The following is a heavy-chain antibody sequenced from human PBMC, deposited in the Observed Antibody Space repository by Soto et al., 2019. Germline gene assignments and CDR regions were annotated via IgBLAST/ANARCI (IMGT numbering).Heavy chain of an antibody. J-gene: IGHJ6*02. CDR1: GFTVSSNY. V-gene: IGHV3-53*04. Sequence: EVQLVESGGGLVQPGGSLRLSCAASGFTVSSNYMSWVRQAPGKGLEWVSVIYSGGSTYYADSVKGRFTISRHNSKNTLYVQMNSLRAEDTAVYYCARDDNDYYYGMDVWGQGTTVTVSS. CDR3: ARDDNDYYYGMDV. CDR2: IYSGGST. D-gene: IGHD1-1*01.